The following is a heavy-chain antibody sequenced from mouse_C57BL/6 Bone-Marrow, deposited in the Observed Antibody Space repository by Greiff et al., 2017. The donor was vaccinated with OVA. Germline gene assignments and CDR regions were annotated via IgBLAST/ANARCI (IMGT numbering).Heavy chain of an antibody. D-gene: IGHD2-2*01. CDR3: AKKGGSTMVTTTSMDY. CDR2: IWSGGST. J-gene: IGHJ4*01. Sequence: VQLQQSGPGLVQPSQSLSITCTVSGFSLTSYGVHWVRQPPGKGLEWLGVIWSGGSTDYNAAFISRLSISKDNSKSQVFFKMNSLQADDTAIYYCAKKGGSTMVTTTSMDYRGQGTSVTVSS. CDR1: GFSLTSYG. V-gene: IGHV2-4*01.